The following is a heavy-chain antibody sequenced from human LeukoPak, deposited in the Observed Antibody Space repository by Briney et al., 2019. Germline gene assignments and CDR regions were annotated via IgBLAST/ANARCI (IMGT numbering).Heavy chain of an antibody. Sequence: GASVKVSCKASGYTFTGYYMHWVRQAPGQGLEWMGWINPNSGGTNYAQKFQGRVTMTRDTSISTAYMELSRLRSDDTAVYYCARDYYGSGSYYQWGFDYWGQRTLVTLSS. CDR3: ARDYYGSGSYYQWGFDY. D-gene: IGHD3-10*01. CDR2: INPNSGGT. V-gene: IGHV1-2*02. CDR1: GYTFTGYY. J-gene: IGHJ4*02.